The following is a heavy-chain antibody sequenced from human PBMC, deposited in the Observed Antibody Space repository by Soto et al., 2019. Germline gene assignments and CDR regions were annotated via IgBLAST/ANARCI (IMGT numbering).Heavy chain of an antibody. J-gene: IGHJ1*01. V-gene: IGHV3-30*04. CDR1: GFTFSSYA. CDR3: ARDGKQWLKYFQH. D-gene: IGHD6-19*01. Sequence: GESLKISCAASGFTFSSYAMHWVRQAPGKGPEWVAVISYDGSNKYYADSVKGRFTISRDNSKNTLYLQMNSLRAEDTAVYYCARDGKQWLKYFQHWGQGTLVTVSS. CDR2: ISYDGSNK.